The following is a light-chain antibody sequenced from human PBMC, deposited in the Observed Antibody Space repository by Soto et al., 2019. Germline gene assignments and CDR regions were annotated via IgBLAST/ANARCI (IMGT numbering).Light chain of an antibody. CDR2: GAS. J-gene: IGKJ1*01. CDR1: QSVGSN. Sequence: IVITQSPVTLSVTPGERATLSCRASQSVGSNLAWYQQKPGQAPRLLIYGASNRATGIPDRFSGSGSGTDFTLTISRLEPEDFAVYYCQQYGSSGTFGQGTKVDNK. V-gene: IGKV3-20*01. CDR3: QQYGSSGT.